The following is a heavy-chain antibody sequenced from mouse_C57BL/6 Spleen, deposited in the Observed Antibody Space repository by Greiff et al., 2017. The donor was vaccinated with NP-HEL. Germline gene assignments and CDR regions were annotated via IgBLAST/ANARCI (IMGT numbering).Heavy chain of an antibody. CDR1: GFNIKDYY. Sequence: EVQLHQSGAELVKPGASVKLSCTASGFNIKDYYMHWVKQRTEQGLEWIGRIDPEDGETKYAPKFKGKATITADTSSNTAYLQLISLTSEYTAVYYCARSASEYYFDYWGQGTTLTVSS. CDR2: IDPEDGET. J-gene: IGHJ2*01. D-gene: IGHD3-1*01. CDR3: ARSASEYYFDY. V-gene: IGHV14-2*01.